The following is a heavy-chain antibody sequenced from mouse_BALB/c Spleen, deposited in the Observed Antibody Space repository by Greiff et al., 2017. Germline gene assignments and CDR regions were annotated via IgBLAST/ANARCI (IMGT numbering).Heavy chain of an antibody. CDR2: IFPGDGST. CDR1: GYTFTSYV. J-gene: IGHJ3*01. Sequence: EVQLQESGPELVKPGASVKMSCKASGYTFTSYVMHWVKQKPGQGLEWIGWIFPGDGSTKYNEKFKGKATLTTDKSSSTAYMQLSRLTSEDSAVYFCARRSVYDGFAYWGQGTLVTVSA. CDR3: ARRSVYDGFAY. V-gene: IGHV1-14*01. D-gene: IGHD2-12*01.